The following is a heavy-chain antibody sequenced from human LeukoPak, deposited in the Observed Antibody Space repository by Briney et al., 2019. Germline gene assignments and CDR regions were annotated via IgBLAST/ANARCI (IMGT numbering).Heavy chain of an antibody. D-gene: IGHD1-26*01. V-gene: IGHV1-18*01. CDR3: ARVIALRSYPRYPGAFDI. J-gene: IGHJ3*02. CDR2: ISAYNGNT. Sequence: ASVKVSCKASGYTFTSYGISWVRQAPGQGLEWMGWISAYNGNTNYAQKLQGRVTMTTDTSTSTAYMELRSLRSDDTAVYYCARVIALRSYPRYPGAFDIWGQGTMVTVSS. CDR1: GYTFTSYG.